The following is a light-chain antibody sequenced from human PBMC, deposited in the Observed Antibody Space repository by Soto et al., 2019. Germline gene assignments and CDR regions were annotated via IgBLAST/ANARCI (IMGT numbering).Light chain of an antibody. CDR1: SSDVGGYNY. Sequence: QSALTQPASVSGSPGQSVTISCTGTSSDVGGYNYVSWYQQHPGKAPKLMIYDVSNRPAGVSNRFSGSKSGNTTSLTISGLQAEDEADYHCSSYTSSSTPNCVFGGGTKLTVL. CDR3: SSYTSSSTPNCV. J-gene: IGLJ3*02. V-gene: IGLV2-14*01. CDR2: DVS.